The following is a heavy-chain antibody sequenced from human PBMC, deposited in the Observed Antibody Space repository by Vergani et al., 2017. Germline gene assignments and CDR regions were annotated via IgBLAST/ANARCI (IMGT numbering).Heavy chain of an antibody. CDR2: ISGSGGST. CDR1: GFTFNHYA. J-gene: IGHJ6*02. V-gene: IGHV3-23*01. D-gene: IGHD5-12*01. Sequence: EVHLLESGGDLVQPGGSLRLSCAASGFTFNHYAMNWVRQAPGQGLEWFSGISGSGGSTYYAGSVKGRFTISRDSSKNTLYLQMNSLSAGDTAVYYCAKANPRNSGYDYLYYYHAMDVWGQGTTVTVSS. CDR3: AKANPRNSGYDYLYYYHAMDV.